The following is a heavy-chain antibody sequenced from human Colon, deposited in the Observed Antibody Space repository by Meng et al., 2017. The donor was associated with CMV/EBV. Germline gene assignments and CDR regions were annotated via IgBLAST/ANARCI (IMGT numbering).Heavy chain of an antibody. V-gene: IGHV3-23*01. J-gene: IGHJ4*02. CDR2: ISGSGGDT. D-gene: IGHD6-13*01. CDR3: AKNSGPRGSWYGDY. CDR1: GFTFSSFA. Sequence: GGSLRLSCAVSGFTFSSFAMSWVRQAPGKGLEWVSAISGSGGDTYYADSVKGRFTISRDTSKNTLYLQMNSLRAEDTAVYYCAKNSGPRGSWYGDYWGQGTLVTVSS.